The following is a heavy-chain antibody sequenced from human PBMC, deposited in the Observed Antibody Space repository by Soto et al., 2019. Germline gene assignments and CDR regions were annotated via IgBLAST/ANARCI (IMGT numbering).Heavy chain of an antibody. V-gene: IGHV1-8*01. Sequence: ASVKVSCKASGYTFTSYDINWVRQATGQGLEWMGWMNPNSGNTGYAQKFQGRVTMTRNTSISTAYMELSSLRSEDTAVYFCARLIFYGSGRDYYFDYWGQGALVTVSS. CDR3: ARLIFYGSGRDYYFDY. J-gene: IGHJ4*02. CDR2: MNPNSGNT. CDR1: GYTFTSYD. D-gene: IGHD3-10*01.